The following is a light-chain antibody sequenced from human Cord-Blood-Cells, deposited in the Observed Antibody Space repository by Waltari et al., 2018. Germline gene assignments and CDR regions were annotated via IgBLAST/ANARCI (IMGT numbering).Light chain of an antibody. V-gene: IGKV1-39*01. CDR3: QQSYSTPPYT. CDR1: QSISSY. CDR2: AAS. Sequence: DIQMTQSPSSLSASVGDRVTITCRASQSISSYLNWYQQKPAKAPKLLIYAASSLQSGVPSRFSGSGSGTDFTLTISSLQPEDFATYYCQQSYSTPPYTFGQGTKLEIK. J-gene: IGKJ2*01.